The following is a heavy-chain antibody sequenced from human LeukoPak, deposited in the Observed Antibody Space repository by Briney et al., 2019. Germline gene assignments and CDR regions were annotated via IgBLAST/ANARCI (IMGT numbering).Heavy chain of an antibody. V-gene: IGHV3-74*01. CDR3: ARGPYSSNWYVDY. J-gene: IGHJ4*02. D-gene: IGHD6-13*01. Sequence: PGGSLRLSCAASGFTFTSYWMHWVRQAPGKGLVWVSRINSDGTSTAYADSVKGRFTISRDNAKNSLYLQMNSLRAEDTAVYYCARGPYSSNWYVDYWGQGTLVTVAS. CDR1: GFTFTSYW. CDR2: INSDGTST.